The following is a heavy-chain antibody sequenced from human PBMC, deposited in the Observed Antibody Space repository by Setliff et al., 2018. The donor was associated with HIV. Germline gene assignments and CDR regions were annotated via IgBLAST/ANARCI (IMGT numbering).Heavy chain of an antibody. Sequence: PGGSLRLSCAASGFTFRDYWMHWVRQAPGKGLVWVSRIDGDGSGTSYADSVQGRFTISRDNAKNTLYLQMNSLRAEDTAVYYCARDPRPKFWSGNSPFDYWGQGTLVTVSS. V-gene: IGHV3-74*01. J-gene: IGHJ4*02. CDR1: GFTFRDYW. D-gene: IGHD3-3*01. CDR3: ARDPRPKFWSGNSPFDY. CDR2: IDGDGSGT.